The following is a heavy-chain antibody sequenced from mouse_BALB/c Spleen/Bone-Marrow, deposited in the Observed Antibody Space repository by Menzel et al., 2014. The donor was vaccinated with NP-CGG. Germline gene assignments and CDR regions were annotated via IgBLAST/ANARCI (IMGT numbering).Heavy chain of an antibody. J-gene: IGHJ2*01. D-gene: IGHD4-1*01. CDR1: GFTFSSFG. CDR3: TRGGNWEDFDY. V-gene: IGHV5-17*02. CDR2: ISSDSGAI. Sequence: EVQLVESGGGLVQPGGSRKLSCAAPGFTFSSFGMHWVRQAPEKGLEWIAYISSDSGAIFYADTVKGRFTISRDNPKNTLFLQMTSLRSEDTAIYFCTRGGNWEDFDYWGQGTTLTVSS.